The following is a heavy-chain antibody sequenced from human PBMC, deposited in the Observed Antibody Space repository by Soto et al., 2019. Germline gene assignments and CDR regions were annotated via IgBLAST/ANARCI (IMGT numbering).Heavy chain of an antibody. CDR1: GGSISRCY. D-gene: IGHD1-7*01. Sequence: SEALCLTWSGSGGSISRCYWSWSRQPPGKGLEWIGYIYYSGSTNYNPSLKSRVTISVDTSKNQFSLKLSSVTAADTAVYYCARAVNYDSHPNRFAPRAQRTPVPVSS. V-gene: IGHV4-59*01. CDR2: IYYSGST. J-gene: IGHJ5*02. CDR3: ARAVNYDSHPNRFAP.